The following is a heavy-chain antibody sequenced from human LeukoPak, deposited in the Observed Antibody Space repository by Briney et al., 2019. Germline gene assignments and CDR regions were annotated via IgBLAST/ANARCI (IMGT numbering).Heavy chain of an antibody. V-gene: IGHV4-59*08. CDR1: GGSISSYY. CDR2: IYYSGST. D-gene: IGHD1-26*01. Sequence: PSETLSLTCTVSGGSISSYYWSWIRQPPGKGLEWIGYIYYSGSTNYNPSLKSRVTMSVDTSKNQFSLKLSSVTAADTAVYYCARHLLEWELRGYGMDVWGQGTTVTVSS. CDR3: ARHLLEWELRGYGMDV. J-gene: IGHJ6*02.